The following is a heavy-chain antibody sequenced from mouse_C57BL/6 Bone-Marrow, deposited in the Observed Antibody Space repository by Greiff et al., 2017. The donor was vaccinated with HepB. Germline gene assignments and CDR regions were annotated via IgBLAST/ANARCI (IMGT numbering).Heavy chain of an antibody. CDR3: ARDSIYYYGSSYRYYAMDY. V-gene: IGHV15-2*01. Sequence: VQLQQSGSELRSPGSSVKLSCKDFDSEVFPIAYMSWVRQKPGHGFEWIGGILPSIGRTIYGEKFEDKATLDADTLSNTAYLELNSLTSEDSAIYYCARDSIYYYGSSYRYYAMDYWGQGTSVTVSS. D-gene: IGHD1-1*01. J-gene: IGHJ4*01. CDR2: ILPSIGRT. CDR1: DSEVFPIAY.